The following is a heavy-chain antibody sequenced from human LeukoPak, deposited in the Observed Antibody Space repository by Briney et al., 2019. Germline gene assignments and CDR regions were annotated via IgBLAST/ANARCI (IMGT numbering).Heavy chain of an antibody. J-gene: IGHJ4*02. CDR2: ISSSSSYI. CDR3: ARDPYYYDSSGYAFAGSDY. V-gene: IGHV3-21*01. Sequence: GGSLRLSCAASGFPFSSYSMNWVRQAPGKGLEWVSSISSSSSYIYYADSVKGRFTISRDNAKNSLYLQMNSLRAEDTAVYYCARDPYYYDSSGYAFAGSDYWGQGTLVTVSS. CDR1: GFPFSSYS. D-gene: IGHD3-22*01.